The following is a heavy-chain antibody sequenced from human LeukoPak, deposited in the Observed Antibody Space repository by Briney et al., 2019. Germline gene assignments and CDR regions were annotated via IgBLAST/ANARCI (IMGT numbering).Heavy chain of an antibody. CDR3: ARASYSSGWRGFCDY. CDR2: IKQDGSEK. J-gene: IGHJ4*02. V-gene: IGHV3-7*04. D-gene: IGHD6-19*01. CDR1: GFTFSSYW. Sequence: GGSLRLSCAASGFTFSSYWMSWVRQAPGKGLEWVANIKQDGSEKYYVDSVKGRFTISRDNAKNSLYLQMNSLRAEDTAVFYCARASYSSGWRGFCDYWGQGTLVPVSS.